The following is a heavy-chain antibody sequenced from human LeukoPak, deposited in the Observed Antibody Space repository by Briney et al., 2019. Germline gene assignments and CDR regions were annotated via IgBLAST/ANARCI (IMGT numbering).Heavy chain of an antibody. CDR1: GYTFLNYD. V-gene: IGHV1-8*01. J-gene: IGHJ4*02. CDR2: MNAISGNT. CDR3: ARWEGVAATLDY. D-gene: IGHD2-15*01. Sequence: ASVKVSCKASGYTFLNYDLNWVRRTTGQGLEWMGWMNAISGNTGYAQKFQGRVTMTRNTSISTAYMELSSLRSEDTAVYYCARWEGVAATLDYWGQGTLVTVSS.